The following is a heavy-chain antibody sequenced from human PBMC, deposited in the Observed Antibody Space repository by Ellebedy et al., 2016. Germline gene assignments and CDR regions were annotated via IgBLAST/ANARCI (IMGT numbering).Heavy chain of an antibody. CDR3: ARIEGSGSYLNFDY. CDR1: GFTFSSYS. D-gene: IGHD3-10*01. Sequence: GESLKISXAASGFTFSSYSMNWVRQAPGKGLEWVSYISSSSSTIYYADSVKGRFTISRDNAKNSLYLQMNSLRAEDTAVYYCARIEGSGSYLNFDYWGQGTLVTVSS. V-gene: IGHV3-48*04. CDR2: ISSSSSTI. J-gene: IGHJ4*02.